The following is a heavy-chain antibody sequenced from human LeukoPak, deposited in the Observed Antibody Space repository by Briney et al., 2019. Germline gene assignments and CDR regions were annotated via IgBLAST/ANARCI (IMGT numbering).Heavy chain of an antibody. CDR3: ARGYDILTNAFDY. J-gene: IGHJ4*02. Sequence: PGGSPRLSCAASGFTFSSYEVNWVRQAPGKGLEWVSYINRSGNIIYYADSVKGRFTISRDNAKNSLYLQMNSLRAEDTAVYYCARGYDILTNAFDYWGQGTLVTVSS. D-gene: IGHD3-9*01. CDR2: INRSGNII. CDR1: GFTFSSYE. V-gene: IGHV3-48*03.